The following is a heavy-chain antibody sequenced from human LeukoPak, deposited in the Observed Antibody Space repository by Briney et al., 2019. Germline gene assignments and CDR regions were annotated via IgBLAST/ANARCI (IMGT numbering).Heavy chain of an antibody. D-gene: IGHD2-15*01. V-gene: IGHV1-2*02. CDR2: INTNNGDS. CDR1: GYTFTSYD. J-gene: IGHJ4*02. CDR3: ARVQGYCSDGRCLF. Sequence: ASVKVSCKASGYTFTSYDINWVRQATGQGLEWMGCINTNNGDSIYAKKFKGRVTMTRDTSITTAYMEVASLRSDDTAVYYCARVQGYCSDGRCLFWGQGTPVTVSS.